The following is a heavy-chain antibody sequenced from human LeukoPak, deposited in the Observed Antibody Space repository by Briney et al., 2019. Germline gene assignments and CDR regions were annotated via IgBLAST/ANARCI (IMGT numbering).Heavy chain of an antibody. J-gene: IGHJ4*02. D-gene: IGHD3-10*01. CDR3: ARGGRMVRGVIVRGWTDFDY. CDR2: MNPNSGNT. V-gene: IGHV1-8*01. Sequence: ASVKVSCKASGYTFTSYDINWVRQATGQGLEWMGWMNPNSGNTGYAQKFQGRVTMTRNTSISTAYMELSSLRSEDTAVYYCARGGRMVRGVIVRGWTDFDYWGQGTLVTVSS. CDR1: GYTFTSYD.